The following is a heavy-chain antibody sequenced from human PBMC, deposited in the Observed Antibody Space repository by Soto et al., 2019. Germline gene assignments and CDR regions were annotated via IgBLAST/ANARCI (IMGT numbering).Heavy chain of an antibody. J-gene: IGHJ3*02. CDR2: FYLADGT. Sequence: DVQVVESGGGLIQPGGSLRLSCAGSGFIVNGKKYITWVRQAPGKGLDWVSGFYLADGTYYADYVKGRFTVSIDSSKNTVYLQMNNLSPEDTAVYYCATWLLREHTFDIWGLGTMVTVSS. CDR3: ATWLLREHTFDI. CDR1: GFIVNGKKY. V-gene: IGHV3-53*01. D-gene: IGHD2-15*01.